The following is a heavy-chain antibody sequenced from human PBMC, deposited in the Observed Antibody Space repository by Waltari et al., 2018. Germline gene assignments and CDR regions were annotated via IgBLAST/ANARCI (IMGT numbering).Heavy chain of an antibody. J-gene: IGHJ6*02. Sequence: QVQLVESGGGVVQPGRSLRLSCVASGFTFSSYGMHWVRQAPGKGLEWVAVISYDGSNKDYADSVKGRFTISRDNSKNTLYLQMNSLRAEDAAVYYCAKDGSSLFYYYGMDVWGQGTTVTVSS. CDR3: AKDGSSLFYYYGMDV. V-gene: IGHV3-30*18. CDR1: GFTFSSYG. D-gene: IGHD2-2*01. CDR2: ISYDGSNK.